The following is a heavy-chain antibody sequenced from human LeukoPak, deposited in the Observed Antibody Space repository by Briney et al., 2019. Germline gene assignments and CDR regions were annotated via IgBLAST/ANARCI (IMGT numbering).Heavy chain of an antibody. CDR2: IIPILGMA. J-gene: IGHJ5*02. CDR1: GGTFSSYA. V-gene: IGHV1-69*04. CDR3: ARGDSSSWYYGRWFDP. D-gene: IGHD6-13*01. Sequence: SVKVSCKASGGTFSSYAISWVRQAPGQGLEWMGRIIPILGMANYAQKFQGRVTITADKSTSTAYMELSSLRSEDTAVYYCARGDSSSWYYGRWFDPWGQGTLVTVSS.